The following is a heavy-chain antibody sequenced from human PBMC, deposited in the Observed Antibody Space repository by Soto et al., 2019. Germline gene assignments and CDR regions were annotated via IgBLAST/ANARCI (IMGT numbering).Heavy chain of an antibody. J-gene: IGHJ5*02. Sequence: VHLVESGGGLVQPGGSLRLSCAASGFNFTNHWMHWVRQAPGKGLVWVSRITSDGKSKAYAESVKGRFAISRDNAKNTFYLQMNGLTVEDTAVYYCARESGDWPLNWVDPWGQGTLVTVSS. D-gene: IGHD2-21*02. CDR1: GFNFTNHW. CDR3: ARESGDWPLNWVDP. V-gene: IGHV3-74*01. CDR2: ITSDGKSK.